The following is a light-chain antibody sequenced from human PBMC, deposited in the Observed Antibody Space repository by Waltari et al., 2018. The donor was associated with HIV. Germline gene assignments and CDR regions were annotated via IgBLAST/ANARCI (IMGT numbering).Light chain of an antibody. Sequence: QSVLTQPPSVSAAPGQKVTISCSGSSSNIGNNYVSWYQQLPGTAPKLLIYDNKKRPSGIPYRFSGSKSGTSATLGITGLQTGDEADYYCGTWDSSLSADVFGGGTKLTVL. V-gene: IGLV1-51*01. CDR2: DNK. J-gene: IGLJ3*02. CDR1: SSNIGNNY. CDR3: GTWDSSLSADV.